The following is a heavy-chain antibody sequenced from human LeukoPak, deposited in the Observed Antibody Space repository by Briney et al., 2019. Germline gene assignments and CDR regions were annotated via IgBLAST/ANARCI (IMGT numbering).Heavy chain of an antibody. J-gene: IGHJ4*02. CDR2: ITRSSSDI. CDR3: ARSGCLGPDY. D-gene: IGHD5/OR15-5a*01. Sequence: PGGSLGLSCAASGFTFSSYTMNWVRQAPGKGLEWVSSITRSSSDIYYSDSVKGRFTISRDNAKNSLYLQMNSLRGEDTGVYYCARSGCLGPDYWGQGTLVTVSS. V-gene: IGHV3-21*01. CDR1: GFTFSSYT.